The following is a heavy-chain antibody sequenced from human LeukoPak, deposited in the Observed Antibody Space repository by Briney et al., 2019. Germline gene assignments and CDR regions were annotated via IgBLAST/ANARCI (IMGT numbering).Heavy chain of an antibody. CDR2: ISGGGGST. V-gene: IGHV3-23*01. CDR3: AKLGSGWRYFDY. Sequence: GGSLRLSCAASGFTFSTYAMSWVRQAPGKGLEWVSHISGGGGSTYYADSGKGRFTISRDNSKSTLYLQMSSLRAEDTAVYYCAKLGSGWRYFDYWGQGTLVTVSS. CDR1: GFTFSTYA. D-gene: IGHD6-19*01. J-gene: IGHJ4*02.